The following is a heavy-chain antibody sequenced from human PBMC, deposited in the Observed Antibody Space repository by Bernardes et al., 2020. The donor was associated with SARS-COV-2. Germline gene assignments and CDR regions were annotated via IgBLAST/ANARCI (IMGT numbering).Heavy chain of an antibody. CDR1: GFTFSSYA. D-gene: IGHD3-22*01. Sequence: GGSLRLSCAASGFTFSSYAMSWVRQAPGKGLEWVSAISGSGGSTYYADSVKGRFTISRDNSKNTLYLQMNSLRAEDTAVYYCAKHGGADYYDSSGYYYVDYYYGMDVWGQGTTVTVSS. J-gene: IGHJ6*02. V-gene: IGHV3-23*01. CDR2: ISGSGGST. CDR3: AKHGGADYYDSSGYYYVDYYYGMDV.